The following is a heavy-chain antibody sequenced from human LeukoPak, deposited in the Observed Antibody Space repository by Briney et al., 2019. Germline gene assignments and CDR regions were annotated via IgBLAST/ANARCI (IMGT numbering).Heavy chain of an antibody. CDR2: ISWNSGSI. Sequence: GGSLRLSCAASGFTFDDYAMHWVRQAPGKGLEWVSGISWNSGSIGYADSVKGRFTISRDNAKNSLYLQMNSPRAEDTALYYCAKALYYYGSGSYLDYWGQGTLVTVSS. D-gene: IGHD3-10*01. V-gene: IGHV3-9*01. CDR1: GFTFDDYA. CDR3: AKALYYYGSGSYLDY. J-gene: IGHJ4*02.